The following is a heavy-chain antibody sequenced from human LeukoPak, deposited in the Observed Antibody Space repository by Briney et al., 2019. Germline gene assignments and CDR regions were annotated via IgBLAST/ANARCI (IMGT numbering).Heavy chain of an antibody. Sequence: SEALSLTCTVSGGSISSYYWSWIRQPPGKGLEWIGYIYYSGSTNYNPSLKSRVTISIDTSKNQFSLKLSSVTAADTAVYYCARDLRYYEFWSGYWNYGWFDPWGQGTLVTVSS. V-gene: IGHV4-59*01. J-gene: IGHJ5*02. CDR3: ARDLRYYEFWSGYWNYGWFDP. CDR2: IYYSGST. D-gene: IGHD3-3*01. CDR1: GGSISSYY.